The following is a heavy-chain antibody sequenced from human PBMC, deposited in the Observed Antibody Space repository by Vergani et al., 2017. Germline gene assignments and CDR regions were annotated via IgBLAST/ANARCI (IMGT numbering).Heavy chain of an antibody. Sequence: QVQLLESGGGVVRPGGSLRLSCAASGFTFFSYGMHWVRQAPGQGLEWVAFIQYSGNRQVYADSVKGRFTISRDNPNNTLYLHLSSLRTEDTAMYYCAKQREFSSGWELDYWGQGTLVSVSS. CDR3: AKQREFSSGWELDY. V-gene: IGHV3-30*02. CDR1: GFTFFSYG. CDR2: IQYSGNRQ. J-gene: IGHJ4*02. D-gene: IGHD6-19*01.